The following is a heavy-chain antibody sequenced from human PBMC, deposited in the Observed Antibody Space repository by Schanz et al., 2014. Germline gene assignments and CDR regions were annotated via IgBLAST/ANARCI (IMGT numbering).Heavy chain of an antibody. CDR1: GFTFSDYY. Sequence: QVQLVESGGGLVKPGGSLRLSCAASGFTFSDYYMSWIRQAPGKGLEWVSYISSSGSYTNYADSVKGRFTTSRDNGKKSMYLQRNSRRVEDTAVYYCAKDFVPLVQQLIRSGGAHLAHWGQGTLVTVSS. D-gene: IGHD6-13*01. CDR2: ISSSGSYT. J-gene: IGHJ4*02. V-gene: IGHV3-11*06. CDR3: AKDFVPLVQQLIRSGGAHLAH.